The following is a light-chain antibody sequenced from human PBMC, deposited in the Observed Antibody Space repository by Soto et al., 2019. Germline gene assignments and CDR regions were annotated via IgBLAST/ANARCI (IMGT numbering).Light chain of an antibody. CDR2: HAS. Sequence: PSSLYASVGDRVTITCRASQTISSWLAWYQQKPGKAPKLLIYHASSLESGVPSRFSGSGSGTEFTLTISSLQPDDFATYFCQQYNLYPETFGQGTKVDIK. V-gene: IGKV1-5*01. CDR3: QQYNLYPET. CDR1: QTISSW. J-gene: IGKJ1*01.